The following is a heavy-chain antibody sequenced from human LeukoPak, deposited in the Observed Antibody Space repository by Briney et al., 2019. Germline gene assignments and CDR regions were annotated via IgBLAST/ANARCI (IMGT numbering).Heavy chain of an antibody. CDR1: GFAFGTYA. J-gene: IGHJ4*02. CDR2: ITSSSSYI. CDR3: ARGGHAYYDSSGYRYYFDY. V-gene: IGHV3-21*01. Sequence: GGSLRLSCAGSGFAFGTYAMSWVRQAPGKGLEWVSSITSSSSYIYYADSVKGRFTFSRDNAKNSLYLQMNSLRAEDTAVYYCARGGHAYYDSSGYRYYFDYWGQGTLVTVSS. D-gene: IGHD3-22*01.